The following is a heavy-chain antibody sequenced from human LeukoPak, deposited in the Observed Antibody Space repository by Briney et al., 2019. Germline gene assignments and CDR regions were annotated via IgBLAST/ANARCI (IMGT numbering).Heavy chain of an antibody. CDR2: INPNSGGT. CDR3: ARISYPGTKYYYYYYGMDV. J-gene: IGHJ6*02. V-gene: IGHV1-2*06. CDR1: GYTFTGYY. D-gene: IGHD1-26*01. Sequence: ASVKVSCKASGYTFTGYYMHWVRQAPGQGLEWMGRINPNSGGTNYAQKFQGRVTMTRDTSISTAYMELSRLRSDDTAVYYCARISYPGTKYYYYYYGMDVWGQGTTVTASS.